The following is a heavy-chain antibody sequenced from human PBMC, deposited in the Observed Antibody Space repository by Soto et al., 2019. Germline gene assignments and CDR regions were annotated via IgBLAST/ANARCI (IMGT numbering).Heavy chain of an antibody. D-gene: IGHD3-10*01. CDR3: ARAGYYASGFDP. V-gene: IGHV4-59*01. CDR2: IYYCGTT. CDR1: GGSISSYY. Sequence: QVQLQESGPGLVKPSETLSLTCTVSGGSISSYYWNWIRQPPGKGLEWIGYIYYCGTTNYNPSLNSPYTLSVDTSKNPVALQVSSVTAEDTAVYYCARAGYYASGFDPWGQGALVTVSS. J-gene: IGHJ5*02.